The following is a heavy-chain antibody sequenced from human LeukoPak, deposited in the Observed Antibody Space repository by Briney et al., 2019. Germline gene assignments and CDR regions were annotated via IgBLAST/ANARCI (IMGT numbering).Heavy chain of an antibody. CDR1: GFTFSSCV. J-gene: IGHJ4*02. CDR2: ISDSGGST. V-gene: IGHV3-23*01. Sequence: GGSLRLSCAASGFTFSSCVMNWVRQAPGKGLEWVSGISDSGGSTYYADSVKGRFTISRDNSKNTLYLQMNSLRAEDTAVYYCAKLPGRAADYWGQGTLVTVSS. CDR3: AKLPGRAADY.